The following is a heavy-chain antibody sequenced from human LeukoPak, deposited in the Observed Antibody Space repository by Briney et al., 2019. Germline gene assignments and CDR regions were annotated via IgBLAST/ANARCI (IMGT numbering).Heavy chain of an antibody. D-gene: IGHD2-2*01. Sequence: GGSLRLSCAASGFTFSSYAMGWVHQAPGKGLEGVAFIRYDGSNKYYADSVKGRFTISRDNSKNTLYLQMNSLRAEDTAVYYCAKEDIVVVPAAMNFDYWGQGTLVTVSS. CDR1: GFTFSSYA. CDR3: AKEDIVVVPAAMNFDY. CDR2: IRYDGSNK. V-gene: IGHV3-30*02. J-gene: IGHJ4*02.